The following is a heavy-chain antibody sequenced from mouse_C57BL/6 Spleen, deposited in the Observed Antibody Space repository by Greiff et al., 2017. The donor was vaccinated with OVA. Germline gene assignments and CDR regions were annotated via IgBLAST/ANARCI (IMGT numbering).Heavy chain of an antibody. Sequence: DVQLQESGPGLVKPSQSLSLTCSVTGYSITSGYYWNWIRQFPGNKLEWMGYISYDGSNNYNPSLKNRISITRDTSKNQFFLKLNSVTTEDTATYYCARDWTMVTTYFDYWGQGTTLTVSS. CDR1: GYSITSGYY. J-gene: IGHJ2*01. CDR3: ARDWTMVTTYFDY. CDR2: ISYDGSN. D-gene: IGHD2-2*01. V-gene: IGHV3-6*01.